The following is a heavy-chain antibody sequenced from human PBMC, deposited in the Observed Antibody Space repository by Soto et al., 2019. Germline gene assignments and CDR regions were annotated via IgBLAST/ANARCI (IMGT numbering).Heavy chain of an antibody. V-gene: IGHV1-69*13. D-gene: IGHD2-15*01. CDR1: GGTFSSYA. Sequence: ASVKVSCKASGGTFSSYAISWVRQAPGQGLEWMGGIIPIFGTANYAQKFQGRVTITADESTSTAYMELSSLRSEDTAVYYCARSGPYGMDVWGQGTTVTVSS. CDR3: ARSGPYGMDV. CDR2: IIPIFGTA. J-gene: IGHJ6*02.